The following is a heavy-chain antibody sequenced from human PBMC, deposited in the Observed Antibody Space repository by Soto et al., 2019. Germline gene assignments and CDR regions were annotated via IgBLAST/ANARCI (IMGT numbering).Heavy chain of an antibody. D-gene: IGHD1-1*01. Sequence: GGSLRLSCAASGFTFSSYAMSWVRQAPGKGLEWVSAISGSGGSTYYADSVKGRFTISRDNSKNTLYLQRNSLRAEDTPVYYCAKAVSHNWNDEFDPWGRGTLVTVSS. J-gene: IGHJ5*02. V-gene: IGHV3-23*01. CDR1: GFTFSSYA. CDR3: AKAVSHNWNDEFDP. CDR2: ISGSGGST.